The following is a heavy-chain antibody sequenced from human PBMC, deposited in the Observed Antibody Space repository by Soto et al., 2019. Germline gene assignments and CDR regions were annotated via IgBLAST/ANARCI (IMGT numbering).Heavy chain of an antibody. J-gene: IGHJ5*02. CDR2: ISYDGSSK. Sequence: AGSLRLSCSASVFPFSSYGMYWVRKAPGKGLEWVAVISYDGSSKYYADSVKGRLTISRDNSENTLYLQMNSLRAEDTAVYYCAKGSIVGATKDWFDPWGQGNLVTVSS. CDR1: VFPFSSYG. V-gene: IGHV3-30*18. D-gene: IGHD1-26*01. CDR3: AKGSIVGATKDWFDP.